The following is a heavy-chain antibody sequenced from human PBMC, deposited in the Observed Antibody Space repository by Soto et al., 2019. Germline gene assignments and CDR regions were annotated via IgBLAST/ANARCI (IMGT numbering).Heavy chain of an antibody. Sequence: PSETLSLTCAVSGDSVSSRFWWSWVRQSPGKGLEWIGEIYHSGSANYNPSLKSRVTMSVDNSKNLFSLKLNSVTAADTAVYYCARYNAASGTYYFDYWGQGTLVTVSS. D-gene: IGHD6-13*01. V-gene: IGHV4-4*02. CDR1: GDSVSSRFW. CDR3: ARYNAASGTYYFDY. J-gene: IGHJ4*02. CDR2: IYHSGSA.